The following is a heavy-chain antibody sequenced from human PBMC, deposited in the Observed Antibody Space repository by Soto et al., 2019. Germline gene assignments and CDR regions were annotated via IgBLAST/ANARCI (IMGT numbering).Heavy chain of an antibody. CDR3: ANSGYYDFWSGYYTRDYYYGMDV. D-gene: IGHD3-3*01. CDR2: ISYDGSNK. Sequence: PGGSLRLSCAASGFTFSSYGMHWVRQAPGKGLEWVAVISYDGSNKYYADSVKGRFTISRDNSENTLYLQMNSLRAEDMAVYYCANSGYYDFWSGYYTRDYYYGMDVWGQGTTVTVSS. CDR1: GFTFSSYG. J-gene: IGHJ6*02. V-gene: IGHV3-30*18.